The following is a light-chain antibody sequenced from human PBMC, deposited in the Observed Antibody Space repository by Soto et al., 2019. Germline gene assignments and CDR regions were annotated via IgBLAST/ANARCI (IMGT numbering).Light chain of an antibody. CDR2: GAS. CDR1: QSVSTN. CDR3: QQYNYWST. Sequence: EIVMTQSPATLSVSPGERATLSCRASQSVSTNIAWYQQKPGQAPRLLIYGASTRATGVPARFTGSGSGTEFTLTISSLQSEEFAVYYCQQYNYWSTFGQGTKLEI. V-gene: IGKV3-15*01. J-gene: IGKJ2*01.